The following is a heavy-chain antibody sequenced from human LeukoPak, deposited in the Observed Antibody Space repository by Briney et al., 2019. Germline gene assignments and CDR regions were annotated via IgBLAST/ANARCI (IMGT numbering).Heavy chain of an antibody. V-gene: IGHV3-11*04. CDR2: ISSSGSTI. Sequence: KPSETLSLTCTVSGGSISSSSYYWGWIRQAPGKGLEWVSYISSSGSTIYYADSVKGRFTISRDNAKNSLYLQMNSLRAEDTAVYYCARDRDSSGYYLGLIDYWGQGTLVTVSS. CDR1: GGSISSSSYY. CDR3: ARDRDSSGYYLGLIDY. D-gene: IGHD3-22*01. J-gene: IGHJ4*02.